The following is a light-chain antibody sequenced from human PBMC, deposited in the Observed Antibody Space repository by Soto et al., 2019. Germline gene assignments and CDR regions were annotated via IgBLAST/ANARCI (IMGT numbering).Light chain of an antibody. V-gene: IGKV1-5*03. Sequence: DIQMTQSPSTLSASVGDRVTITCRASQSISSWVAWYQQKPGKAPKLMIYKASSLESGVPSRFSGRGSGTEFTLTSSSLQPDDFATYYCQQYDSYLTFGGGTKVEIK. CDR1: QSISSW. J-gene: IGKJ4*01. CDR2: KAS. CDR3: QQYDSYLT.